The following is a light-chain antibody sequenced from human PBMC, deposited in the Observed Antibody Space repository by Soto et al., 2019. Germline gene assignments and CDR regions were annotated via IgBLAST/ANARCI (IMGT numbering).Light chain of an antibody. J-gene: IGKJ3*01. CDR2: AAS. CDR3: EKYNSAPPFT. V-gene: IGKV1-27*01. Sequence: DIQMTQSPSSLSASVGDRVTITCRASQDISNYLVWYQQKPGKVPKLLIYAASTLQSGVPSRFSGSGSGTDFTLTISSLQPEDVATYFCEKYNSAPPFTFGPGTKVDIK. CDR1: QDISNY.